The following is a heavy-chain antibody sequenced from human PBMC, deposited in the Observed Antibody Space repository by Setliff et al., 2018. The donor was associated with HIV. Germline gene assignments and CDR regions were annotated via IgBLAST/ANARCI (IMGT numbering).Heavy chain of an antibody. CDR3: ARQLSNSLDH. J-gene: IGHJ4*02. Sequence: ASVKVSCKASGYTFTGYYMHWVRQAAGQGLEWMGRINPNSGGTNYAQRFRGRVTMTRDTSISTVYMELSGLTSDDTAVYFCARQLSNSLDHWGQGTPVTVSS. V-gene: IGHV1-2*06. CDR1: GYTFTGYY. D-gene: IGHD1-1*01. CDR2: INPNSGGT.